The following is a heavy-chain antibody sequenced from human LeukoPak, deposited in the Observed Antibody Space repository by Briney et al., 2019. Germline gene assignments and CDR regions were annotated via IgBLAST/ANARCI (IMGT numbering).Heavy chain of an antibody. J-gene: IGHJ3*01. D-gene: IGHD7-27*01. Sequence: GGSLRLSCTASGFTFSNYAMNWVRQAPGKGLEWVSGISGSGARTYFAVSVKGRFTISRDNSRNTQYLQMNILRAEDTAVYYCAKGAVTPAGDDAFDVWGQGTMVTVSS. CDR3: AKGAVTPAGDDAFDV. CDR1: GFTFSNYA. V-gene: IGHV3-23*01. CDR2: ISGSGART.